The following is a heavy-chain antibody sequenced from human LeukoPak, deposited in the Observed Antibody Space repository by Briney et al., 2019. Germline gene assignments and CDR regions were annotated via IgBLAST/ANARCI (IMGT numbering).Heavy chain of an antibody. CDR3: AKAGVDSSGSY. J-gene: IGHJ4*02. CDR1: GFTFSSYA. Sequence: GGSLRLSCAVSGFTFSSYAMSWVRQAPGKGLEWVSSISNSGSSTYYADSVKGRFTISRDNSKNTLYLQMNSLRAEDTAVYYCAKAGVDSSGSYWGQGTLVTVSS. CDR2: ISNSGSST. D-gene: IGHD6-19*01. V-gene: IGHV3-23*01.